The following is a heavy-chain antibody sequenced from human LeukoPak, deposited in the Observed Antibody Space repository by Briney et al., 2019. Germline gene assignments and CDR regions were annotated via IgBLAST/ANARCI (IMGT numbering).Heavy chain of an antibody. J-gene: IGHJ4*02. CDR3: ARGGGLNIDY. V-gene: IGHV3-48*01. CDR2: ISSSSSTI. D-gene: IGHD3-16*01. Sequence: GGSLRLSCAASVFTFSSHSMNLVRQAPGKGLEWVSYISSSSSTIYYADSVKGRFTISRDNAKNSLYLQMNSLGAEDTAVYYCARGGGLNIDYWGQGTLVTVSS. CDR1: VFTFSSHS.